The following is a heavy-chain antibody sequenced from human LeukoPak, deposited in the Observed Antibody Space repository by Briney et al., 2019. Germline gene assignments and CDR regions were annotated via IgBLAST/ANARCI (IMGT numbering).Heavy chain of an antibody. D-gene: IGHD3-22*01. J-gene: IGHJ3*02. Sequence: PGGSLRLSCAASGFTFSSYAMSWVRQAPGKGLEWVSGINWNGGSTGYAASVKGRFTISRDNAKNSMYLQMNSLRAEDTALYYCARSLGAYYYDSSGPEDAFDIWGQGTMVTVSS. CDR2: INWNGGST. V-gene: IGHV3-20*04. CDR1: GFTFSSYA. CDR3: ARSLGAYYYDSSGPEDAFDI.